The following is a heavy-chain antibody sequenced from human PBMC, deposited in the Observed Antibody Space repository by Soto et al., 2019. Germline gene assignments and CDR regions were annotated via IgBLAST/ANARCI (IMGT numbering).Heavy chain of an antibody. CDR3: ARALGSRIVVVVAATTGPGYYYMDV. CDR1: GYTFTSYG. J-gene: IGHJ6*03. D-gene: IGHD2-15*01. Sequence: ASVKVSCKASGYTFTSYGISWVRQAPGQGLEWMGWISAYNGNTNYAQKLQGRVTMTTDTSTSTAYMELRSLRSDDTAVYYCARALGSRIVVVVAATTGPGYYYMDVWGKGTTVTVSS. CDR2: ISAYNGNT. V-gene: IGHV1-18*01.